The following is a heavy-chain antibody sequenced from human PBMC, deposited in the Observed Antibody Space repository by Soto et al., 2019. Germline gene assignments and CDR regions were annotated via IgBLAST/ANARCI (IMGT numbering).Heavy chain of an antibody. CDR3: ARGAGNP. V-gene: IGHV4-31*03. Sequence: SETLSLTCTVSASSILRGRHYWSWIRQHPGKGLEWIGYIYYGGSTYYNPSLKSRVTISVDTPKNQFSLKLSSVTAADTAVYYCARGAGNPWGQGTLVTV. J-gene: IGHJ5*02. CDR2: IYYGGST. CDR1: ASSILRGRHY.